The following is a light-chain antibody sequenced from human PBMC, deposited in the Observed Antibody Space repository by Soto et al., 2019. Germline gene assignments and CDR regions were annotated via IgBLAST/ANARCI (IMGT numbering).Light chain of an antibody. CDR1: HSISIY. Sequence: EIQMTLSPASLSASVGDRVSITCRASHSISIYLNWYQLKPGKAPNLLMYGASYLKTGVPTRFSGSGSGTDFTLTISSLQPEDFAIYYCQQTYTTPEITFGQGTRLEI. CDR3: QQTYTTPEIT. J-gene: IGKJ5*01. V-gene: IGKV1-39*01. CDR2: GAS.